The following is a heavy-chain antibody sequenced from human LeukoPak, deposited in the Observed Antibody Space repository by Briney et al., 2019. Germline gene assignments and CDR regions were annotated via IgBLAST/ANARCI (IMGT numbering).Heavy chain of an antibody. CDR1: GGTFSSYA. J-gene: IGHJ4*02. Sequence: SVKVSCKASGGTFSSYAISWVRQAPGQGLEWMGGIIPIFGTANYAQKFQGRVTITADKSTSTAYMELSSLRSEDTAVYYCASMRRGEDIVVVPAADWGQGTLVTVSS. D-gene: IGHD2-2*01. CDR2: IIPIFGTA. CDR3: ASMRRGEDIVVVPAAD. V-gene: IGHV1-69*06.